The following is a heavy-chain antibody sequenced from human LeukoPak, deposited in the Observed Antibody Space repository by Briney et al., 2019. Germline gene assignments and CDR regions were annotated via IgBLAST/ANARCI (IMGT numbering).Heavy chain of an antibody. Sequence: GGSLILSCAASGITFRDHYMTWVRQAPGKGLEWVANIKKDGSEKHYVDSVKGRFTISRDNVKNSLYLQMTSLRGEDTAVYYCVQRGLDYWGQGTQVTVSS. D-gene: IGHD6-25*01. CDR3: VQRGLDY. J-gene: IGHJ4*02. CDR1: GITFRDHY. V-gene: IGHV3-7*01. CDR2: IKKDGSEK.